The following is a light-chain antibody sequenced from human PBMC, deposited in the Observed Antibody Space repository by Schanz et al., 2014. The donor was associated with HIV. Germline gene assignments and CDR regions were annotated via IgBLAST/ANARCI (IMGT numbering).Light chain of an antibody. CDR1: TSNIGAGYD. V-gene: IGLV1-40*01. J-gene: IGLJ2*01. CDR2: ANT. Sequence: QSVLTQPPSVSGAPGQRVSISCTGTTSNIGAGYDVHWYQQLPGTAPKLLIYANTNRPSGVPDRFSGSKSGFSASLVITDLQAEDEGDYYCQSFDVSLGGVIFGVGTKLTVL. CDR3: QSFDVSLGGVI.